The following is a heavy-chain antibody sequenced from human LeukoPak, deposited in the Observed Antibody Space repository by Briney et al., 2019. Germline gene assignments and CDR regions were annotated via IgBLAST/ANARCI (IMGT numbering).Heavy chain of an antibody. V-gene: IGHV4-34*01. Sequence: SETLSLTCAVYGASFSNYYWGWVRQPPGKGLEWIGEMNQSGRANYNPSLKSRVTLSVDKSKNQFSLKLDSVTAADTAVYYCARGGGAARPRYFDLWGRGTLVTVSS. J-gene: IGHJ2*01. D-gene: IGHD6-6*01. CDR1: GASFSNYY. CDR2: MNQSGRA. CDR3: ARGGGAARPRYFDL.